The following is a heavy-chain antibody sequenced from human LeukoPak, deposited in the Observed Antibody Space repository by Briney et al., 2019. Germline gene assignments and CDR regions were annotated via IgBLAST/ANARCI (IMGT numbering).Heavy chain of an antibody. Sequence: SETLSLTCTVSGGSISSYYWSWIRQSPGGGLEWIGNIYTSGISKYNPSLNSRVTISIDTSKNRFTLKVTSMTAADTAIYYCARQAQDGTDNYFDPWGRGILVTVSS. V-gene: IGHV4-4*09. D-gene: IGHD1-14*01. J-gene: IGHJ5*02. CDR1: GGSISSYY. CDR2: IYTSGIS. CDR3: ARQAQDGTDNYFDP.